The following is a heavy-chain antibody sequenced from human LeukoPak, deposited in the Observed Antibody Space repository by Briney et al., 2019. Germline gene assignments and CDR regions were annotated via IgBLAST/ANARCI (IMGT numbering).Heavy chain of an antibody. J-gene: IGHJ4*02. CDR2: ISYHGSNK. D-gene: IGHD2-2*01. CDR1: GFTFNNYG. CDR3: AKDLGYCSTTTCLSIDC. V-gene: IGHV3-30*18. Sequence: PGGSLRLSCAASGFTFNNYGMHWVRQAPGKGLEWVAVISYHGSNKYYADSVKGRFTISRDNSKNTLYLQMNSLRAEDTAVYYCAKDLGYCSTTTCLSIDCWGQGTLVTVSS.